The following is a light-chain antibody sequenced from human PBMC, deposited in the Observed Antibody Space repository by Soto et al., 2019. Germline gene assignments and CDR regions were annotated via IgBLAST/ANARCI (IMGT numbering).Light chain of an antibody. J-gene: IGKJ1*01. CDR3: QQYNNWPPRT. CDR2: GAS. V-gene: IGKV3-15*01. Sequence: EIVMTQSPATLSVSPGERATLSCRASQSVSSNLAWYQQKPGQAPRLLIYGASTRATAIPARFSGSGSGTEFTLTISSLQYEDFAVYYCQQYNNWPPRTFGQGTKVEIK. CDR1: QSVSSN.